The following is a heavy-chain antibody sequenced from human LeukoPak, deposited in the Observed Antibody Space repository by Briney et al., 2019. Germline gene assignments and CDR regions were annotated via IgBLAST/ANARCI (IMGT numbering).Heavy chain of an antibody. J-gene: IGHJ3*02. V-gene: IGHV4-30-2*01. CDR2: IYHSGST. Sequence: SQTLSLTCAVSGGSISSGGYSWSWTRQPPGKGLEWIGYIYHSGSTYYNPSLKSRVTISVDRSKNQFSLKLSSVTAADTAVCYCARVSGDYGSGSAFDIWGQGTMVTVSS. CDR3: ARVSGDYGSGSAFDI. CDR1: GGSISSGGYS. D-gene: IGHD3-10*01.